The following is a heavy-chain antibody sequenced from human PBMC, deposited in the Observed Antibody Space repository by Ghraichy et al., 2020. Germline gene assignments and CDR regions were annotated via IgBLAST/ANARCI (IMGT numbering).Heavy chain of an antibody. CDR2: ISTSGGST. CDR1: GFSFSSYA. V-gene: IGHV3-23*01. D-gene: IGHD3-22*01. J-gene: IGHJ6*02. Sequence: GALRLSCAASGFSFSSYAINWVRQAPGKGLEWVSTISTSGGSTYYADSVKGRFTISRDNSKNTLYLQMSGLRAEDTAVYYCAKDPSDSSGYLLDDYYYNGMDVWGQGTTVTVSS. CDR3: AKDPSDSSGYLLDDYYYNGMDV.